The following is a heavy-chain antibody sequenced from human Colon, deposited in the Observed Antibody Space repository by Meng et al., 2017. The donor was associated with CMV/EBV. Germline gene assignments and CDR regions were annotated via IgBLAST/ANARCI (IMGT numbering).Heavy chain of an antibody. V-gene: IGHV3-30*04. Sequence: SCVASGFTFASYPMNLVRQAPGKGLEWVAFISYDGSKQKYADSVTGRFTISRDTPKDTLYLELNSLKTDDTATYYCVRDKGTGAFDFWGQGSLVTVSS. CDR1: GFTFASYP. CDR3: VRDKGTGAFDF. J-gene: IGHJ4*02. D-gene: IGHD3/OR15-3a*01. CDR2: ISYDGSKQ.